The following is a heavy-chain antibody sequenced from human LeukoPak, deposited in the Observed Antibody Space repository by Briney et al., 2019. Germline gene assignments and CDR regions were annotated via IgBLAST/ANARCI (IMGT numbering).Heavy chain of an antibody. CDR1: EGTFSNSA. CDR3: ARGRFYTSGSYYNRLDY. Sequence: SVKVSCKASEGTFSNSAISWVRQAPGQGLEWMGGIIPILGTSTYAQRFQGRVTITADRSTSTAYMQLSSLRSEDTAIYYCARGRFYTSGSYYNRLDYWGQGTLVTVSS. J-gene: IGHJ4*02. D-gene: IGHD3-10*01. V-gene: IGHV1-69*06. CDR2: IIPILGTS.